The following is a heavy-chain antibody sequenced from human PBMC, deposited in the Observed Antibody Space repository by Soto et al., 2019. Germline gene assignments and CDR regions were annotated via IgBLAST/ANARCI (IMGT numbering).Heavy chain of an antibody. V-gene: IGHV1-18*01. CDR1: GYTFRDYG. J-gene: IGHJ4*02. Sequence: QVQLVQSGAEVKKPGASVKVPCKASGYTFRDYGISWVRQAPGQGLEWMGWISAFNGNTNYTKKFQDRVTVTTDTSTNTAYMELRSLRSDDTAVYYCARDQQWLVPVPLNVDFWGPGTPVIVS. D-gene: IGHD6-19*01. CDR3: ARDQQWLVPVPLNVDF. CDR2: ISAFNGNT.